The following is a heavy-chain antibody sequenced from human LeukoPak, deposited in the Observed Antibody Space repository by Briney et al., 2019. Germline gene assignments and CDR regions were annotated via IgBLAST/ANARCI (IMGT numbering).Heavy chain of an antibody. J-gene: IGHJ4*02. CDR3: ARGVDYGGRGEGFDY. D-gene: IGHD4-23*01. CDR1: GGSISSYY. CDR2: IYYSGST. V-gene: IGHV4-59*01. Sequence: PSETLSLTCTVSGGSISSYYWSWIRQPPGKGLEWIGYIYYSGSTNYNPCLKSRVTISVDTSKNQFSLKLSSVTAADTAVYYCARGVDYGGRGEGFDYWGQGTLVTVSS.